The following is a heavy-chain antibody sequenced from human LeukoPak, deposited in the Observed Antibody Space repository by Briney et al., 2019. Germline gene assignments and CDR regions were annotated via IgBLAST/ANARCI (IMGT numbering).Heavy chain of an antibody. J-gene: IGHJ3*02. CDR3: AKMGGYCSGGSCYSSAFDI. D-gene: IGHD2-15*01. Sequence: ASVKVSCKASGGTFGSYAISWVRQAPGQGLEWMGGIIPIFGTANYAQKFQGRVTMTRNTSISTAYMELSSLRSEDTAVYYCAKMGGYCSGGSCYSSAFDIWGQGTMVTVSS. V-gene: IGHV1-69*05. CDR1: GGTFGSYA. CDR2: IIPIFGTA.